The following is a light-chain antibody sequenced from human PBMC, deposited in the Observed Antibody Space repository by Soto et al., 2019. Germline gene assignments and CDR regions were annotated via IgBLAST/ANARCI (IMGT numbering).Light chain of an antibody. CDR1: QSVSID. V-gene: IGKV3-15*01. Sequence: EIVMTQSPATLSVSPGETVTLSCRASQSVSIDLAWYQQKPGQAPRLLISAASTRATGIPARFSGSGSGTEFTLIISSLQSEDFAVYYCQQYYDWLDVTFGQGTKVEI. J-gene: IGKJ1*01. CDR2: AAS. CDR3: QQYYDWLDVT.